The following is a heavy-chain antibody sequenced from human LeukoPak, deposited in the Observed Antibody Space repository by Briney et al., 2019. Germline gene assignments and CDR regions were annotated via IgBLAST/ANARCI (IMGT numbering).Heavy chain of an antibody. J-gene: IGHJ5*02. V-gene: IGHV3-21*01. CDR2: ISSSSSYI. D-gene: IGHD1-26*01. CDR3: AREGSGNNWFDP. Sequence: GGSLRLSCAASGFTFSSYSMNWVRQAPGKGLEWVSSISSSSSYIYYADSVKGRFTTSRDNAKNSLYLQMNSLRAEDTAVYYCAREGSGNNWFDPWGQGTLVTVSS. CDR1: GFTFSSYS.